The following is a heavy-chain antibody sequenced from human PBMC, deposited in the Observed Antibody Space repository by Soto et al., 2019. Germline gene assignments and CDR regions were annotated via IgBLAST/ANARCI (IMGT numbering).Heavy chain of an antibody. J-gene: IGHJ4*02. CDR2: ISSSSTYI. D-gene: IGHD6-13*01. CDR1: GFPFTTYS. CDR3: ARDPGSRGNYYFDF. V-gene: IGHV3-21*01. Sequence: LRLSCAAAGFPFTTYSLHWVRQVPGKGLEWVSSISSSSTYIYYSDSVRGRFTISRDNAKNSLYLQMNSLRAEDTAVYYCARDPGSRGNYYFDFWGQGTLVTV.